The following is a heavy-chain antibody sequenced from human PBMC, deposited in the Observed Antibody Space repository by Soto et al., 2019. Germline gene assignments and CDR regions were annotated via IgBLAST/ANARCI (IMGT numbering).Heavy chain of an antibody. J-gene: IGHJ4*02. Sequence: KAAGSLRLSCAASGFTFSSYSMNWVRQAPGKGLEWVSSISSSSSYIYYADSVKGRFTISRDNAKNSLYLQMNSLRAEDTAVYYCARDLIAVAGTIDYWGQGTLVTVSS. D-gene: IGHD6-19*01. V-gene: IGHV3-21*01. CDR2: ISSSSSYI. CDR3: ARDLIAVAGTIDY. CDR1: GFTFSSYS.